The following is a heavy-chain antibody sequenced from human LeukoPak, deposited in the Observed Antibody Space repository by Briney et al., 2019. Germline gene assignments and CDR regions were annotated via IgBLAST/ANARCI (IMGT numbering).Heavy chain of an antibody. CDR1: GGSISSYY. Sequence: SETLSLTCTVSGGSISSYYWSWIRQPPGKGLEWIGYIYYSGSTNYNPYLKSRVTISVDTSKNQFSLKLSSVTAADTAVYYCARESVSLDYWGQGTLVTVSS. CDR3: ARESVSLDY. V-gene: IGHV4-59*01. CDR2: IYYSGST. J-gene: IGHJ4*02. D-gene: IGHD2-8*01.